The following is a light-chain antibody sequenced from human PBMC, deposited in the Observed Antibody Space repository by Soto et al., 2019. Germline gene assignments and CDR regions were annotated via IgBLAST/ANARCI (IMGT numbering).Light chain of an antibody. Sequence: QLVLTQSPSASASLGASVKLTCTLSSRHSNFAIAWHQQQPEKGPRFLVKVNSDGSQKKGDGIADRFSGSSSGAERYLTISSLQSEDEADYYCQTWGTGIWVFGGGTKVTVL. CDR1: SRHSNFA. V-gene: IGLV4-69*01. J-gene: IGLJ3*02. CDR3: QTWGTGIWV. CDR2: VNSDGSQ.